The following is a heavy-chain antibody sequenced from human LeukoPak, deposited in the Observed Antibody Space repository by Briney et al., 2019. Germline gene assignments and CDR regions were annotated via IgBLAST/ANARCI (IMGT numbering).Heavy chain of an antibody. CDR3: ARSALVGAFDY. Sequence: SVRVSCKASGYSFTSYGISWVRQAPGQGLEWMGGIIPIFGTANYAQKFQGRVTITADESMSTAYMELSSLRSEDTAVYYCARSALVGAFDYWGQGTLVTVSS. J-gene: IGHJ4*02. CDR1: GYSFTSYG. V-gene: IGHV1-69*13. CDR2: IIPIFGTA. D-gene: IGHD1-26*01.